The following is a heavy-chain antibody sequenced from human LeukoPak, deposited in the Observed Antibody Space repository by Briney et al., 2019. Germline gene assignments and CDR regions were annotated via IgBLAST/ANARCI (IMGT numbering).Heavy chain of an antibody. Sequence: SGPALVKPTQTLTLTCTFSGFSLSTSGMRVSWIRQPPGKALEWLARIDWDDDKFYSTSLKIRLTISKDTSKNQVVLTMTNMDPVDTATYYCARGTSGSYLDYWGQGTLVTVSS. CDR2: IDWDDDK. D-gene: IGHD1-26*01. V-gene: IGHV2-70*04. J-gene: IGHJ4*02. CDR3: ARGTSGSYLDY. CDR1: GFSLSTSGMR.